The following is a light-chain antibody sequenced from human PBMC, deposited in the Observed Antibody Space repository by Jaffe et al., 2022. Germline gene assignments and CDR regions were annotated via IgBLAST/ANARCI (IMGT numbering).Light chain of an antibody. Sequence: QSALTQPASVSGSPGQSITISCTGTSSDVGSYNLVSWYQQHPGKAPKLMIYEVSKRPSGVSNRFSGSKSGNTASLTISGLQAEDEADYYCCSYAGSSTFLSWVFGGGTKLTVL. CDR3: CSYAGSSTFLSWV. CDR2: EVS. CDR1: SSDVGSYNL. V-gene: IGLV2-23*02. J-gene: IGLJ3*02.